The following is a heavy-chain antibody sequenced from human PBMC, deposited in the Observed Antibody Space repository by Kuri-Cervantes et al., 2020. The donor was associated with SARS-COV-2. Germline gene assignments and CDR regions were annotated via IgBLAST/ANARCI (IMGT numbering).Heavy chain of an antibody. V-gene: IGHV3-53*01. J-gene: IGHJ6*03. CDR3: ASKHLYDIIVESDSYLKVAYYYMDV. Sequence: LTCAASGFTVSSNYMSWVRQAPGKGLEWVSVIYSADITYYADSVKGRFTVSRDNSKNTLFLQMDSLRAEDTAVYYCASKHLYDIIVESDSYLKVAYYYMDVWGKGTTVTVSS. D-gene: IGHD2-21*01. CDR2: IYSADIT. CDR1: GFTVSSNY.